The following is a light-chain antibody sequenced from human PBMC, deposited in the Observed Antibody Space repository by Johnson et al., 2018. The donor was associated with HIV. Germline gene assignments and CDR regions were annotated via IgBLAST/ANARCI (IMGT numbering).Light chain of an antibody. J-gene: IGLJ1*01. CDR1: SSNIGNNY. CDR3: GTWDNGLSGV. CDR2: ENN. V-gene: IGLV1-51*02. Sequence: QSVLTQPPSVSAAPGQKVTISCSGSSSNIGNNYVSWYQQLPGAAPKLLIYENNKRPSGIPDGISGSKSGTSATLGITGLQTGDEADYYCGTWDNGLSGVFGTGTKVTVL.